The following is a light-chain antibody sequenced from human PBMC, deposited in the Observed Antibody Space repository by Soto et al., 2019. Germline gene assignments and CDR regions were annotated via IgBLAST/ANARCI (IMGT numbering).Light chain of an antibody. J-gene: IGKJ2*01. V-gene: IGKV1-5*03. CDR2: KAT. CDR3: QQYNSYSPYT. CDR1: QSISSW. Sequence: DIQMTQSPSTLSASVGDRVTITCRASQSISSWLAWYQQKPGKAPKLLIYKATSLESGVTSRVSGSGSGTEFTLTISSLQPDDFATYYCQQYNSYSPYTFGQGTKLEIK.